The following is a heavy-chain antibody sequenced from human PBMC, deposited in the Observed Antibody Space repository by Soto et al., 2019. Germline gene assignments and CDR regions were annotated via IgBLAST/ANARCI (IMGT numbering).Heavy chain of an antibody. V-gene: IGHV3-21*01. CDR2: ISHSSEYI. D-gene: IGHD2-15*01. J-gene: IGHJ4*02. CDR3: VRVSGGPATFDY. Sequence: VQLVESGGGLVKPGGSLRLSCAASGFTFSSYSMYWVRQAPGKGLEWVSSISHSSEYIYYADSVKGRFTISRDNPRNTVQLRMNSLRAGDTAVYICVRVSGGPATFDYWGQGTLVTVSS. CDR1: GFTFSSYS.